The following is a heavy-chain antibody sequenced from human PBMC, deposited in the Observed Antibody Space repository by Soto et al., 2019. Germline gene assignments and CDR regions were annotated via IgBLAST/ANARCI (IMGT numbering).Heavy chain of an antibody. V-gene: IGHV1-58*01. Sequence: QMQLVQSGPEVRKPGTSVKVSCKASGLTFSSSAVQWVRQARGQRLEWIGWIVVGSGSTKYAQKFQGRVXINSDXXTSTAYMELSSLRSEDTAVYYCAAPPNRDAYNYGYWGQGTLVTVSS. CDR1: GLTFSSSA. J-gene: IGHJ4*02. D-gene: IGHD5-12*01. CDR2: IVVGSGST. CDR3: AAPPNRDAYNYGY.